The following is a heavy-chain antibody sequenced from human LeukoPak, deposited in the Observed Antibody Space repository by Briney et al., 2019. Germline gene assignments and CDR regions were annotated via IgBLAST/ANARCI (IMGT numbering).Heavy chain of an antibody. Sequence: ASVKVSCKASGYSFTSYDINWVRQASGQGLEWMGWMDPNSDNTGYAQKFQGRITVTRNTSISTAYMELSSLRSEDMAVYYCARFPRGWYPDYWGQGTLVTVSS. D-gene: IGHD6-19*01. CDR3: ARFPRGWYPDY. V-gene: IGHV1-8*01. J-gene: IGHJ4*02. CDR1: GYSFTSYD. CDR2: MDPNSDNT.